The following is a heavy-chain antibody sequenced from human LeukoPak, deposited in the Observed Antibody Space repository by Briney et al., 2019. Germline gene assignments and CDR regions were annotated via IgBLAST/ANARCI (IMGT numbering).Heavy chain of an antibody. CDR3: ARDAPQYYYDSSGYADY. D-gene: IGHD3-22*01. CDR1: GFTFSSYS. J-gene: IGHJ4*02. V-gene: IGHV3-48*04. CDR2: ISSSSSTI. Sequence: TGGSLRLSCAASGFTFSSYSMNWVRQAPGKGLEWVSYISSSSSTIYYADSVKGRFTISRDNAKNSLYLQMNSLRAEDTAVYYCARDAPQYYYDSSGYADYWGQGTLVTVSS.